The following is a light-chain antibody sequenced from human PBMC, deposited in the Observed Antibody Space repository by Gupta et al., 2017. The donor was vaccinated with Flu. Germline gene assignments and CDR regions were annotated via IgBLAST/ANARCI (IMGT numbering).Light chain of an antibody. CDR2: AAS. CDR1: QSISRH. CDR3: QQSSTTPSLT. J-gene: IGKJ4*01. Sequence: DIQMTQSPSSLSASVGDRVTITCRASQSISRHLNWYQQRPGKAPKLLIFAASTLQSGVPSRFSGSGSGTDFTLTIRSLQPEDFATYYCQQSSTTPSLTFGGGTKVEIK. V-gene: IGKV1-39*01.